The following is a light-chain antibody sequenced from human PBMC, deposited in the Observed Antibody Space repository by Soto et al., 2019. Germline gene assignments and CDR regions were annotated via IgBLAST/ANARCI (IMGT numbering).Light chain of an antibody. CDR2: WAS. J-gene: IGKJ4*01. CDR3: QQYYTTLS. CDR1: QRVLYNSDNKNY. V-gene: IGKV4-1*01. Sequence: DIVMTQSPDSLAVSLGERATINCKSSQRVLYNSDNKNYLAWYQQKAGQPPKLLIYWASTRASGVPDRFSGSGSGADFTLTISNLQAEVVAVYYCQQYYTTLSFGGGTKVEIK.